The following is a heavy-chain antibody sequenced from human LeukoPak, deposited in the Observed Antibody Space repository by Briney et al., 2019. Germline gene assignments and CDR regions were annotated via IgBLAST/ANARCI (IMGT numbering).Heavy chain of an antibody. CDR2: IYSGGST. D-gene: IGHD3-10*01. V-gene: IGHV3-53*01. CDR1: GFTVSSNY. Sequence: GGSLRLSCAASGFTVSSNYMSWVRQAPGKGLEWVSVIYSGGSTYYADSVKGRFTISRDNAKNTLYLQMNSLRAEDTAVYYCARDPAGYYYGMDVWGQGTTVTVSS. CDR3: ARDPAGYYYGMDV. J-gene: IGHJ6*02.